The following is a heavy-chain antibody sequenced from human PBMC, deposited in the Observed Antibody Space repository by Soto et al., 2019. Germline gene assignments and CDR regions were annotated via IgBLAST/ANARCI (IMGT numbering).Heavy chain of an antibody. Sequence: QVQIVQSGAEVKKPGASVKVSCKTSGYTFTLYTIHWVRQAPGQRLEWMGWINTGNGNTKFSQRFQGRVTMSSDTSASTAYMELSSMTSEDTAVYYCAKLGGGYIFGPYFDFWGQGTLVTVSS. V-gene: IGHV1-3*04. CDR3: AKLGGGYIFGPYFDF. CDR2: INTGNGNT. CDR1: GYTFTLYT. J-gene: IGHJ4*02. D-gene: IGHD5-18*01.